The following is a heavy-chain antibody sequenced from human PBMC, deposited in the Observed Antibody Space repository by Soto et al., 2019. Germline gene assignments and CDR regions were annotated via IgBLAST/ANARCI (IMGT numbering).Heavy chain of an antibody. D-gene: IGHD5-12*01. CDR2: IIPIFGTA. J-gene: IGHJ4*02. CDR1: GGTFSSYA. V-gene: IGHV1-69*13. CDR3: ARDHHRYSGYDYVDY. Sequence: SVKVSCKASGGTFSSYAISWVRQAPGQGLEWMGGIIPIFGTANYAQKFQGRVTITADESTSTAYMELSSLRSEDTAVYYCARDHHRYSGYDYVDYWGQGTLVTVS.